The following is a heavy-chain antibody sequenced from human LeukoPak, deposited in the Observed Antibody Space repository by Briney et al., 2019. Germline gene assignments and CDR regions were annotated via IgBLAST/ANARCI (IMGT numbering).Heavy chain of an antibody. CDR1: GFTFSSYG. Sequence: PGGSLRLSCAASGFTFSSYGMHWVRQAPGKGLEWVAATWYDGSNKYYADSVKGRFAISRDNSKNTLYLQMNSLRAEDTAVYYCATDGMDVWGQGTTVTVSS. V-gene: IGHV3-33*01. J-gene: IGHJ6*02. CDR3: ATDGMDV. CDR2: TWYDGSNK.